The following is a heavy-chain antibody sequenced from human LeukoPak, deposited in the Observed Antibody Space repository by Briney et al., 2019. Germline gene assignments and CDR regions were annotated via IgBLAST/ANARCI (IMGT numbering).Heavy chain of an antibody. V-gene: IGHV4-31*03. CDR2: IYYSGST. CDR1: GGSISSGGYY. Sequence: PSQTLSLTCTVSGGSISSGGYYWSWIRQHPEKGLEWIGYIYYSGSTYYNPSLKSRVTISVDTSKNQFSLKLSSVTAADTAVYYCAREAPYGSGSSQGNYYYGMDVWGQGTTVTVSS. D-gene: IGHD3-10*01. J-gene: IGHJ6*02. CDR3: AREAPYGSGSSQGNYYYGMDV.